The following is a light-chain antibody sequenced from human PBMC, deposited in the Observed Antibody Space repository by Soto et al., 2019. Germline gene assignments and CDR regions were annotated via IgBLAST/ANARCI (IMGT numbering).Light chain of an antibody. J-gene: IGKJ1*01. V-gene: IGKV1-5*03. CDR3: QQYNSYSPT. CDR2: KAS. CDR1: QTIGSW. Sequence: DIQMTQSPSTLSGSVGDRVTITCRASQTIGSWLAWYQQKPGKAPKLLIYKASSLESGVPSRFSGSGSGTEFALTISSLQPDDFATYYCQQYNSYSPTFGQGTKVDIK.